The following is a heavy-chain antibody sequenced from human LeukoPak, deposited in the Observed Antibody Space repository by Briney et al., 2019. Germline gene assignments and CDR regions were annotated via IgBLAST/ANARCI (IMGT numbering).Heavy chain of an antibody. J-gene: IGHJ4*02. Sequence: SETLSLTCTVSGGSISSYYWSWIGQPPGKGLEWIGYIYYSGSTNYNPSLKSRVTISVDTSKNQFSLKLSSVTAADTAVYYCARTSRDSSGYYYYFDYWGQGTLVTVSS. CDR1: GGSISSYY. V-gene: IGHV4-59*01. CDR3: ARTSRDSSGYYYYFDY. D-gene: IGHD3-22*01. CDR2: IYYSGST.